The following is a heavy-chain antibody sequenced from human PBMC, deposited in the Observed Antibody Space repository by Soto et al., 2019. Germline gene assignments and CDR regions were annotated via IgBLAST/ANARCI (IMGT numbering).Heavy chain of an antibody. CDR3: AKVQPSLTTRPDYFDR. V-gene: IGHV3-23*01. Sequence: GGSLRLSCAASGFTFSSYARNWVRQAPGKGLEWVSSITAKSGSTYYADSVKGRFTISRDNSKNTLSLQMNSLRVEDTAVYYCAKVQPSLTTRPDYFDRWGQGTLVTVYS. CDR2: ITAKSGST. CDR1: GFTFSSYA. J-gene: IGHJ4*02. D-gene: IGHD6-6*01.